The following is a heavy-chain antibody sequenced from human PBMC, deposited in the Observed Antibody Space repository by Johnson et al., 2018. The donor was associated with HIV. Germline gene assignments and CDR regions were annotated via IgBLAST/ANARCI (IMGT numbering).Heavy chain of an antibody. CDR1: GFTVSSNY. CDR2: IYSGGST. J-gene: IGHJ3*01. Sequence: VQLVESGGGLVQPGGSLRLSCAASGFTVSSNYMSWVRQAPGKGLEWVSVIYSGGSTYYADSVKGRFTISRDNSKNTLYLQMTSLRQDDTAVYSCYCTDHVGAGRESKGTFDAWGQGTMVTVSS. D-gene: IGHD3-10*01. CDR3: YCTDHVGAGRESKGTFDA. V-gene: IGHV3-66*02.